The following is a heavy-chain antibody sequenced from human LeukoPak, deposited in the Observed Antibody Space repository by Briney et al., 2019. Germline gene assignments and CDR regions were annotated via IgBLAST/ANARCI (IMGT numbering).Heavy chain of an antibody. D-gene: IGHD3-10*01. J-gene: IGHJ4*02. V-gene: IGHV3-74*01. Sequence: GGSLRLSCTTSGFTLSTYWTHWVRRAPGKGLVWISRINSDGSSISYADSVKGRFTISRDNAENTLYLQMNSLRAEDTAVYYCVRASRTPYYSDSGLWFYFDNWGQGTLVTVSS. CDR1: GFTLSTYW. CDR2: INSDGSSI. CDR3: VRASRTPYYSDSGLWFYFDN.